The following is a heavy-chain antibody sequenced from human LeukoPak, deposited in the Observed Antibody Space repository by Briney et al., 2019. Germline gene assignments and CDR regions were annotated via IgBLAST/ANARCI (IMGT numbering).Heavy chain of an antibody. CDR2: ITGNGGST. Sequence: GGSLRLSCAASGFIFSSHAMAWARQAPGRGLEWVSLITGNGGSTYYADSVKGRFTISRDNSKNTLFLQMNSLRAEDTAVYYCKGAWSWGQGTQVTVSS. CDR3: KGAWS. CDR1: GFIFSSHA. V-gene: IGHV3-23*01. D-gene: IGHD3-3*01. J-gene: IGHJ4*02.